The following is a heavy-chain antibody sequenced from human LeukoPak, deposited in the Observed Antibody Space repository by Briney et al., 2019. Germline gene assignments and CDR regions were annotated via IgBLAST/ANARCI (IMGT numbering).Heavy chain of an antibody. CDR3: AKGRSWYPGWFDP. CDR1: GFSFSGYA. D-gene: IGHD6-13*01. V-gene: IGHV3-23*01. CDR2: ISGSGGST. J-gene: IGHJ5*02. Sequence: GGSLRLSCAASGFSFSGYAMSWVRQAPGKGLEWVSAISGSGGSTYYADSVKGRFTISRDNSKNTLYLQMNSLRAEDTAVYYCAKGRSWYPGWFDPWGQGTLVTVSS.